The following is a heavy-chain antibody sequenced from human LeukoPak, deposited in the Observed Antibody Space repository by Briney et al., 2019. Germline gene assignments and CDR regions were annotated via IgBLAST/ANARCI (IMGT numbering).Heavy chain of an antibody. D-gene: IGHD3-10*01. V-gene: IGHV3-21*04. J-gene: IGHJ4*02. CDR2: ISSSSSYI. CDR1: GFTFSSYS. CDR3: AKAMVRGVIIGDY. Sequence: GGSLRLSCAASGFTFSSYSMNWVRQAPGKGLEWVSSISSSSSYIYYADSVKGRFTISRDNSKNTLYLQMNSLRAEDTAVYYCAKAMVRGVIIGDYWGQGTLVTVSS.